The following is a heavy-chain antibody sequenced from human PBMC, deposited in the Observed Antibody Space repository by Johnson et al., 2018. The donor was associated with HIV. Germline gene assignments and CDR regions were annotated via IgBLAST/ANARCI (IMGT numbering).Heavy chain of an antibody. CDR1: GFTFDDYA. V-gene: IGHV3-9*03. CDR3: ARMSHPSRYRVLYPDAFDI. D-gene: IGHD1-1*01. Sequence: VQLVESGGGLVQPGRSLRLSCAASGFTFDDYAMHWVRQAPGKGLEWVSGISWNSGSIGYADSVKGRFTISRDNAKNSLYLQMNSMRAEDMALYYCARMSHPSRYRVLYPDAFDIWGQGTMVTVSS. J-gene: IGHJ3*02. CDR2: ISWNSGSI.